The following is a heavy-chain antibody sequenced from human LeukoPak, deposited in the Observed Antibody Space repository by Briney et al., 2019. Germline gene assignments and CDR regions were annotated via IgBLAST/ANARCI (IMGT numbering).Heavy chain of an antibody. CDR3: ARQDIVVVPAALDY. V-gene: IGHV4-38-2*01. CDR1: GYSISSGYY. Sequence: PSETLSLTCAVSGYSISSGYYWGWIRQPPGKGLEWIGSIYHSGSTYYNPSLKSRVTISVETSKNQFSLKLSSVTAADTAVYYCARQDIVVVPAALDYWGQGTLVTVSS. J-gene: IGHJ4*02. D-gene: IGHD2-2*01. CDR2: IYHSGST.